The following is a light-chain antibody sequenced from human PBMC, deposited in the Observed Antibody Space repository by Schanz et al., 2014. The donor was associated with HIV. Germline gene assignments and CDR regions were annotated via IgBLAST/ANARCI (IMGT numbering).Light chain of an antibody. J-gene: IGLJ3*02. CDR1: SSNIGSNA. V-gene: IGLV1-44*01. CDR2: INN. Sequence: QSVLTQPPSASGTPGQSVTISCSGSSSNIGSNAVHWYQQLPGTAPKLLIYINNQRPSGVPVRFSGSKSATSASLAISVLQAEDEADYYCASWDDSLKGPVFGGGTKVTVL. CDR3: ASWDDSLKGPV.